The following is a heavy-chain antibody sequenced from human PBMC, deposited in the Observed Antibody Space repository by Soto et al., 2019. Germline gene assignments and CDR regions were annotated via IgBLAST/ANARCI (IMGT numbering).Heavy chain of an antibody. Sequence: SETLSLTCTVSGGSISSSSYYWGWIRQPPGKGLKWIGSVYYSGSAYYNPSLKSRVTISVDTSKNQFSLKLSSVTAADTAVYYCARYSGYDPSYYYDSSGYYGGFDYWGQGTLVTVS. CDR2: VYYSGSA. D-gene: IGHD3-22*01. CDR1: GGSISSSSYY. J-gene: IGHJ4*02. V-gene: IGHV4-39*01. CDR3: ARYSGYDPSYYYDSSGYYGGFDY.